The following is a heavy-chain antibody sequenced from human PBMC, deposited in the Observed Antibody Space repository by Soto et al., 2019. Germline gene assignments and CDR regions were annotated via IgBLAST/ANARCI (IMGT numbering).Heavy chain of an antibody. CDR1: GFTFTSYG. CDR3: ARDRRFLEWLDY. Sequence: QMHLVESGGGVVQPGRSLTLSCVASGFTFTSYGIHWVRQAPGKGLEWVAVIWYDGSNKYYGDSVKGRFSISRDNSKNTVYLQMTSLRAGDTAVYYCARDRRFLEWLDYWGQGTLVSVSS. CDR2: IWYDGSNK. V-gene: IGHV3-33*01. D-gene: IGHD3-3*01. J-gene: IGHJ4*02.